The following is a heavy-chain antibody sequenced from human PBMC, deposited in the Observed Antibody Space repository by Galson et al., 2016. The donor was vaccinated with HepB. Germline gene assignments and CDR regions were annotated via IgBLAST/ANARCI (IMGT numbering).Heavy chain of an antibody. CDR2: SSYDGINQ. CDR1: GFSFGTCG. CDR3: AREQPSGAYRTADY. V-gene: IGHV3-30*03. Sequence: SLRLSCATSGFSFGTCGFHWVRPAPGKGLEWVGVSSYDGINQYYSDSVKGRFTISRDRSKNTLYLQMTRLRVEDTAVYFCAREQPSGAYRTADYWGQGTLVTVSS. D-gene: IGHD1-26*01. J-gene: IGHJ4*02.